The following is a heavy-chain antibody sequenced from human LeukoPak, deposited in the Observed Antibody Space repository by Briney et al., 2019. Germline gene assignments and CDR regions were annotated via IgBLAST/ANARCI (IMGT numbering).Heavy chain of an antibody. CDR3: ARETYYYDSSGYFDY. D-gene: IGHD3-22*01. V-gene: IGHV4-4*02. CDR2: IYHSGST. J-gene: IGHJ4*02. CDR1: GGSISSSNW. Sequence: SETLSLTCAVSGGSISSSNWWSWVRQPPGKGLEWIGEIYHSGSTNYNPSLKSRVTISVDKSKNQFSLKLSSVTAADTAVYYCARETYYYDSSGYFDYWGQGTLVTVSS.